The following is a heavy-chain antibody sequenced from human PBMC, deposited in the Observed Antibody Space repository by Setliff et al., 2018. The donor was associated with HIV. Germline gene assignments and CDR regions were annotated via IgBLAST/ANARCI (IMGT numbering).Heavy chain of an antibody. D-gene: IGHD1-26*01. CDR2: IYHSGST. J-gene: IGHJ4*01. CDR1: GGSISSNW. Sequence: ETLSLTCAVSGGSISSNWWSWVRQSPGKGLEWIGEIYHSGSTHYNPSLQSRVTISVDKSKSQFSLKLNSVTAADTAVYYCARQVGEGKWYLDSWGHGTLVTVSS. V-gene: IGHV4-4*02. CDR3: ARQVGEGKWYLDS.